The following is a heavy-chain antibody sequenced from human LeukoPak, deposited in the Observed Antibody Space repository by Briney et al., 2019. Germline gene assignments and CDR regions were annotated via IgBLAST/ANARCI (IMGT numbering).Heavy chain of an antibody. V-gene: IGHV4-34*01. Sequence: PSETLSLTCAVYGGSFRGYYWGWIRQPPGKGLEWIGEINHSGSSNYNPSLKSRVTISLDTSKNQFSLNLSSVTAADTAVYYCAREGYCSGTSCYNFNYWGQGTLVTVSS. J-gene: IGHJ4*02. CDR3: AREGYCSGTSCYNFNY. CDR2: INHSGSS. CDR1: GGSFRGYY. D-gene: IGHD2-2*02.